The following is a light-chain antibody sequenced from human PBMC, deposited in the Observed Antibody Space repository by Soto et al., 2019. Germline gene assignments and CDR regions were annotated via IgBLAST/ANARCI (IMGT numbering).Light chain of an antibody. V-gene: IGKV1-39*01. CDR3: QQSYSTPLT. CDR2: AAS. J-gene: IGKJ4*01. CDR1: QSIGGF. Sequence: DIQMTQSPSSLSVSVGDRVTITGRASQSIGGFLNWYQQKLGKAPKLLIYAASSLQSGVPSRFSGSGSGTDFTLTISILQPEDFATYYCQQSYSTPLTFRGGTKVEI.